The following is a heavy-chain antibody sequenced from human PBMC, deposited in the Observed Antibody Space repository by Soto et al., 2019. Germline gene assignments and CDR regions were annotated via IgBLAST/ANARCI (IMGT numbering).Heavy chain of an antibody. Sequence: QVQLVQSGSEVKKPGASVKVSCKASGYTFRTYGITWVRQAPGQRLEWVAWISVHTGDTKYAQKLQGRVSLTTDTFTTTAYIELRGLTSDDTAIYYCARARAEYSSSFSYYFDSWGQGTLVTVSS. CDR2: ISVHTGDT. V-gene: IGHV1-18*01. CDR1: GYTFRTYG. D-gene: IGHD6-6*01. CDR3: ARARAEYSSSFSYYFDS. J-gene: IGHJ4*02.